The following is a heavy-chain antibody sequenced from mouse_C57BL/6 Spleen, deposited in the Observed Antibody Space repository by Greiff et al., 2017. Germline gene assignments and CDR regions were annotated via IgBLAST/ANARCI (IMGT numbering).Heavy chain of an antibody. Sequence: EVQLQQSGPELVKPGASVKISCKASGYTFTDYYMNWVKQSHGKSLEWIGDINPNNGGTSYNQKFKGKATLTVDKSSSTAYMELRRLTSEDSAVYYCAMCGSNHSWFAYWGQGTLVTVSA. J-gene: IGHJ3*01. CDR3: AMCGSNHSWFAY. V-gene: IGHV1-26*01. CDR1: GYTFTDYY. CDR2: INPNNGGT. D-gene: IGHD1-1*01.